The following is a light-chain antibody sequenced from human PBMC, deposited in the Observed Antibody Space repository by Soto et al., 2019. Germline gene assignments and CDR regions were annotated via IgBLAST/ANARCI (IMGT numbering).Light chain of an antibody. Sequence: EIVLTQSPGTLPLSPGERATLSCRASQSVSSSYLAWYQQKPGQAPRLLLYGASSRATGIPDRFSGSGSGTDFTLTISRLEAEDFAVYYCQQYGSSITFGQGTRREIK. CDR1: QSVSSSY. CDR3: QQYGSSIT. J-gene: IGKJ5*01. CDR2: GAS. V-gene: IGKV3-20*01.